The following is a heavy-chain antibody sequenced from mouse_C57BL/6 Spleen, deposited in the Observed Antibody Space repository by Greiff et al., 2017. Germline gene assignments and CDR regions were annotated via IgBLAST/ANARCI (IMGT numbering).Heavy chain of an antibody. J-gene: IGHJ4*01. CDR3: ARRTPLRQAYAMDY. Sequence: VQLKESGPELVKPGASVKIPCKASGYTFTDYNMDWVKQSHGKSLEWIGDINPNNGGTIYNQKFKGKATLTVDKSSSTAYMELRSLTSEDTAVYYCARRTPLRQAYAMDYWGQGTSVTVSS. V-gene: IGHV1-18*01. D-gene: IGHD2-12*01. CDR1: GYTFTDYN. CDR2: INPNNGGT.